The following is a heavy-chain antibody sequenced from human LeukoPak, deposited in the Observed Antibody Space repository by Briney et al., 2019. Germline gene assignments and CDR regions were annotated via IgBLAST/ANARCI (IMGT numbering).Heavy chain of an antibody. J-gene: IGHJ3*02. CDR1: GFTFSSYA. CDR2: ISGSGGST. V-gene: IGHV3-23*01. CDR3: AKDIPSVTQKLMKDYYDSSGYFDAFDI. Sequence: QPGGSLRLSCAASGFTFSSYAMSWVRQAPGKGLEWVSAISGSGGSTYYADSVKGRFTISRDNSKNTLYLQTNSLRAEDTAVYYCAKDIPSVTQKLMKDYYDSSGYFDAFDIWGQGTMVTVSS. D-gene: IGHD3-22*01.